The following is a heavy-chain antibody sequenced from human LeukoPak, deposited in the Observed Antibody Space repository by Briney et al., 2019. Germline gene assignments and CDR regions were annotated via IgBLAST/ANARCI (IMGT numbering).Heavy chain of an antibody. V-gene: IGHV4-61*01. D-gene: IGHD3-10*01. Sequence: PSETLSLTCTVSGYSISSGYYWSWIRQPPGKGLEWIGYIYYSGSTNYNPSLKSRVTISVDTSKNQFSLRLSSVTAADTAVYYCARLWFGELSLFDYWGQGTLVTVSS. J-gene: IGHJ4*02. CDR1: GYSISSGYY. CDR2: IYYSGST. CDR3: ARLWFGELSLFDY.